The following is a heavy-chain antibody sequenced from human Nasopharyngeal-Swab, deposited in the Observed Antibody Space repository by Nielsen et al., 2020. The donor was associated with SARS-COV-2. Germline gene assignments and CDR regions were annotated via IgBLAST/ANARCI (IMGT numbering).Heavy chain of an antibody. V-gene: IGHV1-2*04. CDR3: ARERRMASIVVVPAANSPYYGMDA. D-gene: IGHD2-2*01. J-gene: IGHJ6*02. CDR1: GYTFTGYY. CDR2: INPNSGGT. Sequence: ASVKVSCKASGYTFTGYYMHWVRQAPGQGLEWMGWINPNSGGTNYAQKFQGWVTMTRDTSISTAYMELSRLRSDDTAVYYCARERRMASIVVVPAANSPYYGMDAWGQGTTVTVSS.